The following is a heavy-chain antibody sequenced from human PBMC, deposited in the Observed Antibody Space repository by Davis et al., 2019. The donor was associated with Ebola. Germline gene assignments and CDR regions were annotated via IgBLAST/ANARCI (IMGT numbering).Heavy chain of an antibody. V-gene: IGHV3-9*01. CDR2: ITLNSSTT. CDR3: AKDPYYYDSSCYRGSYHYYYYGMDV. Sequence: PGGSLRLSCATSGLTFDDYAMHWFRQAPGKGLEWVSGITLNSSTTAYADSVKGRFTISRDNSKNTLYLQMNSLRAEDTAVYYCAKDPYYYDSSCYRGSYHYYYYGMDVWGQGTTVTVSS. J-gene: IGHJ6*02. D-gene: IGHD3-22*01. CDR1: GLTFDDYA.